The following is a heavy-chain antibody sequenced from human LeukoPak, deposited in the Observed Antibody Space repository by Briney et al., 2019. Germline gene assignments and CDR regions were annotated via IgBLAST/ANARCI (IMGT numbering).Heavy chain of an antibody. CDR3: ARDRRRIAVAGNAFDI. V-gene: IGHV1-8*01. CDR2: MSPNSGDT. D-gene: IGHD6-19*01. Sequence: ASVKVSCKASGYTFTSYDFNWVRQATGQRPEWMGWMSPNSGDTGYAQKFQDRVTMTRNTSISTAYMELSSLRSDDTAVYYCARDRRRIAVAGNAFDIWGQGTMVTVSS. CDR1: GYTFTSYD. J-gene: IGHJ3*02.